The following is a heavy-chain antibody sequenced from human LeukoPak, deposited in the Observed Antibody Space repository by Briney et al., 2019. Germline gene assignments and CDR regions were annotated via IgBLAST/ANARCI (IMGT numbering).Heavy chain of an antibody. CDR2: ISYSVHS. V-gene: IGHV4-61*01. Sequence: PSETLPLTCTVSGGSVSSTSSYWSWIRQPPGKGLEWVGYISYSVHSDYNPSLKSRVTISVDTSKNQFSLSLYSVTAADTAIYYCARVPVAGTGPDSWGQGTLVTVSS. D-gene: IGHD6-13*01. J-gene: IGHJ4*02. CDR1: GGSVSSTSSY. CDR3: ARVPVAGTGPDS.